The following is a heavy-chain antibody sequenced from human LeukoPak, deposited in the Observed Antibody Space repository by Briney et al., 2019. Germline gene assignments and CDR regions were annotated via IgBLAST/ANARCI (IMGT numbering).Heavy chain of an antibody. J-gene: IGHJ4*02. CDR2: IIPNLGTT. CDR1: GGTSNSHA. Sequence: WASVKVSCKASGGTSNSHAISWVRQAPGQGLEWMGRIIPNLGTTNRAQNFQDRVTLTADKSTNTAYMELTSLTSDDTAVYYCATTNDGGGYQWGDFFDFWGQRTLVTVSS. D-gene: IGHD3-22*01. V-gene: IGHV1-69*04. CDR3: ATTNDGGGYQWGDFFDF.